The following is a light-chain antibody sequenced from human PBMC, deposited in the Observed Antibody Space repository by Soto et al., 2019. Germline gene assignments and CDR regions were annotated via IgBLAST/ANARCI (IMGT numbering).Light chain of an antibody. V-gene: IGKV3-20*01. CDR2: GAS. CDR1: QSVSRSY. Sequence: EIVLTQSPGTLSLSPGERATLSCRASQSVSRSYLAWYQQKRGQAPRVXIYGASSRATGIPDRFSGSGSGTDFTLTISSLKSEDFEVYYCQQYNNWPRTFGQGTKVDIK. CDR3: QQYNNWPRT. J-gene: IGKJ1*01.